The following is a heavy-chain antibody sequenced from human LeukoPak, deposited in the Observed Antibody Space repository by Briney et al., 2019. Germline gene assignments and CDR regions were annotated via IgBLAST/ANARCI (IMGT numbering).Heavy chain of an antibody. CDR1: GGSISSYY. CDR3: ARDPGYCSGGSCRLSVRYYYYGMDV. Sequence: PSETLSLTCTVSGGSISSYYWGWIRQPPGKGLEWIGSIYYSGSTYYNPSLKSRVTISVDTSKNQISLKLSSVTAADTAVYYCARDPGYCSGGSCRLSVRYYYYGMDVWGQGTTVTVSS. D-gene: IGHD2-15*01. CDR2: IYYSGST. J-gene: IGHJ6*02. V-gene: IGHV4-39*07.